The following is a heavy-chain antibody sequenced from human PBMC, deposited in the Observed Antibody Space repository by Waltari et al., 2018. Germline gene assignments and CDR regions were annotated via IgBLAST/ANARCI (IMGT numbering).Heavy chain of an antibody. CDR3: ARDPRGYYDSKKDAFDI. V-gene: IGHV1-69*01. D-gene: IGHD3-22*01. J-gene: IGHJ3*02. CDR2: IIPIFGTA. CDR1: GGTFSSYA. Sequence: QVQLVQSGAEVKKPGSSVTVSCKASGGTFSSYAISWVRQAPGQGLEWMVGIIPIFGTANYAQKFQGRVTITADESTSTAYMGLSSLRSEDTAVYYCARDPRGYYDSKKDAFDIWGQGTMVTVSS.